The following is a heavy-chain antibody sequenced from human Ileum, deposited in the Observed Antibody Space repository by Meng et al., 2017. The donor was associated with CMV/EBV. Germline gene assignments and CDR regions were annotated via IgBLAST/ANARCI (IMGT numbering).Heavy chain of an antibody. CDR1: GFTFDDYA. Sequence: GGSLRLSCAASGFTFDDYAMHWVRQAPGKGLEWVSGISWNSGSIGYADSVKGRFTISRDNAKNSLYLQMNSLRAEDTALYYCAKALAVSRIELENFWGFDPWGQGTLVTVSS. V-gene: IGHV3-9*01. CDR2: ISWNSGSI. CDR3: AKALAVSRIELENFWGFDP. D-gene: IGHD1-1*01. J-gene: IGHJ5*02.